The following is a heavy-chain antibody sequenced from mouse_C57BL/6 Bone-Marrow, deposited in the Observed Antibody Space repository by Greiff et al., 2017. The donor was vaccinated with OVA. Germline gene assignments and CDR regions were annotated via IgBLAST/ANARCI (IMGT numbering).Heavy chain of an antibody. D-gene: IGHD3-2*02. V-gene: IGHV1-81*01. CDR1: GYTFTSYG. CDR3: ARRTAQALYYFDY. Sequence: QVQLKESGAELARPGASVKLSCKASGYTFTSYGISWVKQRTGQGLEWIGEIYPRSGNTYYNEKFKGKATLTADKSSSTAYMELRSLTSEDSAVYFCARRTAQALYYFDYWGQGTTLTVSS. J-gene: IGHJ2*01. CDR2: IYPRSGNT.